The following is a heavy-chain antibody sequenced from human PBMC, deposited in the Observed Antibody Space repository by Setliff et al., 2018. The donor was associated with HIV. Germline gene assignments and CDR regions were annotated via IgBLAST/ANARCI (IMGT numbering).Heavy chain of an antibody. CDR2: ISGRGTNT. D-gene: IGHD6-6*01. CDR1: GFTFSNFA. J-gene: IGHJ4*02. CDR3: AISTRPY. V-gene: IGHV3-23*01. Sequence: GSLRLSCAASGFTFSNFAINWVRQAPGKGLEWVSTISGRGTNTYYADSVKGRFTISRDNSKSTLSLQLNSLTAEDSAVYYCAISTRPYWGQGTLVTVSS.